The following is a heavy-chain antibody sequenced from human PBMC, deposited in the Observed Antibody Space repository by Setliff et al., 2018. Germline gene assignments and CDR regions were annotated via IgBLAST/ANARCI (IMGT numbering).Heavy chain of an antibody. CDR3: TAGGP. CDR2: IKSKTDGGTT. Sequence: GSLRLSCAASGFTFSDAWMNWVRQAPGRGLEWVGRIKSKTDGGTTDYAANVKGRFTISRDDSKDMVYLQMNSLKIEDTAMYFCTAGGPWGQGTLVTVSS. CDR1: GFTFSDAW. V-gene: IGHV3-15*01. J-gene: IGHJ4*02.